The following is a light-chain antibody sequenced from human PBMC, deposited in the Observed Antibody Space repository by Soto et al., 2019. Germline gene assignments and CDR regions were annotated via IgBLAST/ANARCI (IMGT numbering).Light chain of an antibody. CDR1: QSISSW. Sequence: DIQMTQSPSTLSASVGDRVTITCRASQSISSWLAWYQQKPGKAPKLLIYKASSLESGVPSRFSGSESGTEFTLTISSLQPDDFSTYYCQQYNSYPYTFGQGTKVEIK. CDR3: QQYNSYPYT. V-gene: IGKV1-5*03. CDR2: KAS. J-gene: IGKJ2*01.